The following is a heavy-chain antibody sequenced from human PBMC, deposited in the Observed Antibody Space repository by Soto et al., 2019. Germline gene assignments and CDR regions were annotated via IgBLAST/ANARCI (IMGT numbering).Heavy chain of an antibody. J-gene: IGHJ4*02. Sequence: ASVKVSCKASGYTFTSYGISWVRQAPGQGLEWMGWISAYNGNTNYAQKLRGRVTMTTDTSTSTAYMELRSLRSDDTAVYYCARDPLNHMGYGFDYWGQGTLVTVSS. CDR3: ARDPLNHMGYGFDY. CDR1: GYTFTSYG. D-gene: IGHD4-17*01. CDR2: ISAYNGNT. V-gene: IGHV1-18*01.